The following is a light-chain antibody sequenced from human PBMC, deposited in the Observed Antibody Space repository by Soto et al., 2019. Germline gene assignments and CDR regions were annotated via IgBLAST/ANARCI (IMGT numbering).Light chain of an antibody. V-gene: IGKV2-28*01. J-gene: IGKJ1*01. CDR2: LGS. CDR1: QSLLHSDGYNY. Sequence: DIVMTQSPLSLPVTPGEPASISCRSSQSLLHSDGYNYVDWYVQKPGQSPQLLLFLGSNWASGVPDRFSGGGSGTDFTLHISRVEAEDVGIYYCMQTLETPRTFGQGTKVEIK. CDR3: MQTLETPRT.